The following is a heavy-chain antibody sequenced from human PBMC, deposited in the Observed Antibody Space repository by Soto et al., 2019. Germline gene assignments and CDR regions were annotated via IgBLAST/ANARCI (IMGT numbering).Heavy chain of an antibody. V-gene: IGHV3-21*01. Sequence: GVSLRLSCAASGFTFSSYSMNWVRQAPGKGLEWVSSISTTSSYIYYADSVKGRFTISRDNAKNSLYLQMNSLRAEDTAVYYCASPAWFDPWGQGTLVTVSS. CDR3: ASPAWFDP. J-gene: IGHJ5*02. CDR1: GFTFSSYS. CDR2: ISTTSSYI.